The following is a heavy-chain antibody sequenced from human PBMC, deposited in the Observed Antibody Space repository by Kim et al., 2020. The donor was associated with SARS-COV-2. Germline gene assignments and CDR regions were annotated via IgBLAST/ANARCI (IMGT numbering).Heavy chain of an antibody. J-gene: IGHJ4*02. CDR2: ISTHNGNI. V-gene: IGHV1-18*01. CDR3: ARPHCSTSSCYVALDMKYDLVQ. D-gene: IGHD2-2*01. CDR1: GYTFVDYG. Sequence: ASVKVSCKTSGYTFVDYGISWVRQAPGQGLEWVGWISTHNGNINYAQKFQGRVALTRDASTNTAYLELRSLTSDDTAIDFRARPHCSTSSCYVALDMKYDLVQWGQGTLDSVS.